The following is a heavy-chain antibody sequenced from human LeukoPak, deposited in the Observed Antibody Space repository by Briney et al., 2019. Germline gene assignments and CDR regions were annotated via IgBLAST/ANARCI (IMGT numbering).Heavy chain of an antibody. J-gene: IGHJ3*02. D-gene: IGHD2-2*01. Sequence: SQTLSPTPTVSGGSTNDDYWSWSPQPPGPGLERFGYVYYAGTARYNPSLRSRVTTSVDTSKNQFSLKLDSVTAADTAVYYCARRAGPCSGTSCPGAFDIWGQGTMVTVSS. CDR3: ARRAGPCSGTSCPGAFDI. CDR2: VYYAGTA. CDR1: GGSTNDDY. V-gene: IGHV4-59*01.